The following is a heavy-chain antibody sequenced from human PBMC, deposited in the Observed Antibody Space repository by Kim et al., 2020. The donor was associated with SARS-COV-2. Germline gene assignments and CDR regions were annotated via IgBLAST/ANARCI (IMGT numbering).Heavy chain of an antibody. CDR3: AKVPLGGTSDTFDM. J-gene: IGHJ3*02. D-gene: IGHD3-10*01. V-gene: IGHV3-23*01. Sequence: GDSVKGRFTISRANSKNPLYLQMNSLRGEDTAVYYCAKVPLGGTSDTFDMWGQGTMVTVSS.